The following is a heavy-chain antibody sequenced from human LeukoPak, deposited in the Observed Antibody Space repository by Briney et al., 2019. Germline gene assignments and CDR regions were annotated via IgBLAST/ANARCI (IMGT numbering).Heavy chain of an antibody. CDR1: GYTFTDYY. J-gene: IGHJ4*02. CDR3: ARDRDYSNTERGFDY. Sequence: EASVKVCCKTSGYTFTDYYIHWVRQAPGQGLEWMGWINPNSGERNSAQKFQGRVTMTGDSSIRTAYMELSRVTSDETAVYYCARDRDYSNTERGFDYWGQGTLVTVSS. CDR2: INPNSGER. D-gene: IGHD4-11*01. V-gene: IGHV1-2*02.